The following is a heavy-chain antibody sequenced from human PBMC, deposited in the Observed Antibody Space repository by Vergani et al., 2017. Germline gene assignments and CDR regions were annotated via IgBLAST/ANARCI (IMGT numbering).Heavy chain of an antibody. CDR3: ARMGGYDGGDAFRIGYFDA. J-gene: IGHJ4*02. CDR2: IYSTGST. Sequence: QVQLQESGPGLVKPSQTLSLTCSVPGDSISSGVYYWNWIRQHPGKGLEWIGYIYSTGSTHHNPSLRRRINMSVDTSKNQFSLKLNSVTAADTAMYYCARMGGYDGGDAFRIGYFDAWGPGILVTVSS. CDR1: GDSISSGVYY. V-gene: IGHV4-31*03. D-gene: IGHD2-21*01.